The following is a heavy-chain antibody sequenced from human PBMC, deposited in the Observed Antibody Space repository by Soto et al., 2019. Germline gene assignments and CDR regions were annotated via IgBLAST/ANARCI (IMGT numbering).Heavy chain of an antibody. D-gene: IGHD3-9*01. V-gene: IGHV4-59*01. Sequence: PSETLSLTFTVSGGSISSYYWSWIRQPPGKGLEWIGYIYYSGSTNYNPSLKSRVTISVDTSKNQFSLKLSSVTAADTAVYYCARTGAHGYYDILTGYYKPLYYYYYYYMDVWGKGTTVT. CDR3: ARTGAHGYYDILTGYYKPLYYYYYYYMDV. CDR1: GGSISSYY. CDR2: IYYSGST. J-gene: IGHJ6*03.